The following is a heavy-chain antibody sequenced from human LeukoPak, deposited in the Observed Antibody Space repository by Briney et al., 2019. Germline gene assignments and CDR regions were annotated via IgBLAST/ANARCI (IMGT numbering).Heavy chain of an antibody. J-gene: IGHJ4*02. CDR2: LVYDERS. Sequence: GGSLRLSCAASGFTFSRHAMHWVRQAPGKGLEWVARLVYDERSDYADSVKGRFSIPRDNSKNTLFLDMSDLRVEDTAVYYCARDLSAAFDFWGQGVLVTVSS. CDR1: GFTFSRHA. V-gene: IGHV3-30*04. D-gene: IGHD6-19*01. CDR3: ARDLSAAFDF.